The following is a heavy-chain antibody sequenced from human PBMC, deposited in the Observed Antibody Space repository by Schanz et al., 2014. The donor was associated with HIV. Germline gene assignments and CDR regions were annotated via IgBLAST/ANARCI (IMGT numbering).Heavy chain of an antibody. D-gene: IGHD2-21*02. J-gene: IGHJ4*02. V-gene: IGHV1-46*04. Sequence: QVQLLQSGAEVKKPGSSVKVSCKASGYTFTGYYMHWVRQAPGQGLEWMGMINPSGAGTTYARKLQGRVTMTRDTSTSTVYMHLSSLRSDDTAVYFCARDFNIGDQYYFDHWGQGTLLTVSS. CDR1: GYTFTGYY. CDR2: INPSGAGT. CDR3: ARDFNIGDQYYFDH.